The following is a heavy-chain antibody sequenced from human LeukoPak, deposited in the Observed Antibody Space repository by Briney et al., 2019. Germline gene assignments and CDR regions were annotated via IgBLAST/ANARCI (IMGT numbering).Heavy chain of an antibody. J-gene: IGHJ4*02. CDR3: ARGSVDTAMTFDY. V-gene: IGHV5-51*01. D-gene: IGHD5-18*01. CDR2: NYPGDSDT. CDR1: GYTFTKYW. Sequence: GESLKISCKGSGYTFTKYWIGWVRQMSGKGLEWMGINYPGDSDTRDSPSFQGQVTMSVDKSISTACLQWRSLKASDTAMYYCARGSVDTAMTFDYWGQGTLVTVSS.